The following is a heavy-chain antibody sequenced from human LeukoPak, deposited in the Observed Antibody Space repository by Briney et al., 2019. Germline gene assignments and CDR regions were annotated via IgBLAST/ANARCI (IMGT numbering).Heavy chain of an antibody. D-gene: IGHD6-13*01. V-gene: IGHV4-39*07. J-gene: IGHJ6*03. CDR3: ARGSSSWPYYYMDV. CDR1: GGSIGSSSYY. Sequence: SETLSLTCTVSGGSIGSSSYYWGWIRQPPGKGLEWIGSIYYSGSTYYNPSLQSRVTISVDTSKNQFSLKLSSVTAADTAVYYCARGSSSWPYYYMDVWGKGTTVTVSS. CDR2: IYYSGST.